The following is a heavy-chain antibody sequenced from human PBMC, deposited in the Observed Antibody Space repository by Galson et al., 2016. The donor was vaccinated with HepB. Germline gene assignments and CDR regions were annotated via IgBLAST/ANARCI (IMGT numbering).Heavy chain of an antibody. Sequence: SLRLSCAASGFIVSSNYMSWVRQTPGKGLEWVSVIRSGGLTYYADSVMGRFTISRDNAKNTVYLQMHSLSAEDTAVYYCVRHSLYCSGGGCSDSFDYWGRGTLVTVSS. D-gene: IGHD2-15*01. CDR1: GFIVSSNY. J-gene: IGHJ4*02. CDR3: VRHSLYCSGGGCSDSFDY. V-gene: IGHV3-53*01. CDR2: IRSGGLT.